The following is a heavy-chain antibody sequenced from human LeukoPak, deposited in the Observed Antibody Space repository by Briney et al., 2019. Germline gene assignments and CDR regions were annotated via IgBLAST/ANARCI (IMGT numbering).Heavy chain of an antibody. Sequence: ASVKVSCKASGYTFTSYGISWVRQAPGQGLEWMGWISAYNGNTNYAQKLQGRVTMTTDTSTSTAYMELRSLRSEDTAVYYCARDPGGYYDSSGSHSFYTLDYWGQGTLVTVSS. CDR2: ISAYNGNT. CDR1: GYTFTSYG. D-gene: IGHD3-22*01. J-gene: IGHJ4*02. CDR3: ARDPGGYYDSSGSHSFYTLDY. V-gene: IGHV1-18*01.